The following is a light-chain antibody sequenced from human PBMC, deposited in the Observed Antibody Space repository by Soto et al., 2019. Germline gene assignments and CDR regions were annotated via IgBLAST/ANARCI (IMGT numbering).Light chain of an antibody. J-gene: IGKJ1*01. V-gene: IGKV3-20*01. CDR2: DAS. Sequence: EIVMTQSPGTLSLSPGERATLSCRASQSVSSYLAWYQQKPGQAPSLLISDASDRATGIPDRFSGSGSGTDFTLTISRLVPEDFAVYYCQQYGDSPVTFGQGTKVDIK. CDR3: QQYGDSPVT. CDR1: QSVSSY.